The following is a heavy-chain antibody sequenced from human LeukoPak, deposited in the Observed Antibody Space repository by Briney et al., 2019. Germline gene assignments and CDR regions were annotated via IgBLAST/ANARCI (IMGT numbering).Heavy chain of an antibody. CDR1: GFTFSSYA. V-gene: IGHV3-23*01. Sequence: GGSLRLSCTASGFTFSSYAMSWLRQAPGKGLDWVSAISGSGGSTYYADSVKGRFTISIDNSKNTLYLQMNSLRAEDTAVYYCAKDLSGSDLPEYFQHWGQGTLVTVSS. J-gene: IGHJ1*01. D-gene: IGHD1-26*01. CDR3: AKDLSGSDLPEYFQH. CDR2: ISGSGGST.